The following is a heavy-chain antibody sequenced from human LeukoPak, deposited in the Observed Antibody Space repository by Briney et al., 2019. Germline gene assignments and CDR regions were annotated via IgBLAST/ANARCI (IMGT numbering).Heavy chain of an antibody. J-gene: IGHJ6*02. V-gene: IGHV1-2*04. CDR1: GYTFTSYG. CDR2: INPNSGGT. CDR3: ARDGPYGMDV. Sequence: GASVKVSCKASGYTFTSYGISWVRQAPGQGLEWMGWINPNSGGTNYAQKFQGWVTMTRDTSISTAYMELSRLRSDDTAVYYCARDGPYGMDVWGQGTTVTVSS.